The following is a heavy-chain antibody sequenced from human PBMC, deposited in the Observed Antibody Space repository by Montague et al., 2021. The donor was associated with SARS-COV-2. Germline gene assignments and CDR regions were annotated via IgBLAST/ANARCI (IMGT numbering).Heavy chain of an antibody. CDR2: INYGGST. D-gene: IGHD1-1*01. V-gene: IGHV4-39*07. CDR3: ARGAPGY. CDR1: GDSISSGYFY. Sequence: SETLSLTCTVSGDSISSGYFYWGWIRQSPGGGLEWIGQINYGGSTKYNPSLRSRVTISIDTSKNQFSLKLTSVTAADTAVYYCARGAPGYWGRGTLVTVSS. J-gene: IGHJ4*02.